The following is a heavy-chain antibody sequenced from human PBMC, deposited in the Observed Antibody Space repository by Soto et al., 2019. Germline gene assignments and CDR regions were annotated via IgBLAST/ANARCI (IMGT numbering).Heavy chain of an antibody. J-gene: IGHJ6*02. V-gene: IGHV3-23*01. D-gene: IGHD6-13*01. CDR3: AKGGDSSSWVQYYYSYYGMDV. CDR1: GFTFSSYA. Sequence: EVQLLESGGGLVQPGGSLRLSCAASGFTFSSYAMSWVRQAPGKGLEWVSAISGSGGSTYYADSVKGRFNISRDNSKNTLYLQMNSLRAEDTAVYYCAKGGDSSSWVQYYYSYYGMDVWGQGTTVTVSS. CDR2: ISGSGGST.